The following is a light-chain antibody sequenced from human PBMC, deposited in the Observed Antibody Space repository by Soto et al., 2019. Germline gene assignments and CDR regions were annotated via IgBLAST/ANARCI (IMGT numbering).Light chain of an antibody. CDR3: SSYAGGNTVV. CDR1: SSDVGGYNY. V-gene: IGLV2-8*01. CDR2: EVT. J-gene: IGLJ2*01. Sequence: QSALTQPPSASGSPGQSVTISCSGTSSDVGGYNYVSWYQQRPGEAPKLMIYEVTQRPSGVPDRFSGSKSGITASLTVSGLQADDEADYYCSSYAGGNTVVFGGGTQLTVL.